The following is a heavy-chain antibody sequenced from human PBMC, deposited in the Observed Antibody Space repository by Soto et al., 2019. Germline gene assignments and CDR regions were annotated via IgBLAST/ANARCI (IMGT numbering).Heavy chain of an antibody. V-gene: IGHV1-58*01. D-gene: IGHD3-22*01. Sequence: ASVKVSCKASGFTFISYSVQWVRQARGQRLEWIGWIVVVSGNTNYAQKFQERVTITSDMSTSTAYMELSSLRSEDTAVYYCAADYYDTNGYYYDYWGQGTLVTVSS. CDR2: IVVVSGNT. CDR3: AADYYDTNGYYYDY. CDR1: GFTFISYS. J-gene: IGHJ4*02.